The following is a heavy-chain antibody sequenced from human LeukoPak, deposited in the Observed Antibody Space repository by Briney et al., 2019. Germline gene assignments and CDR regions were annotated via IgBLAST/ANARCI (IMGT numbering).Heavy chain of an antibody. Sequence: GRSLRLSCAASGFTFSSYAMHWVRQAPGKGLEWLAVISYDGSYKYYVDSVKGRFTISRDNSKNTLYLQMNSLRVEDTAVCYCARDSTYYYASGSSGPHYFDSWGQGTLVTVSS. CDR2: ISYDGSYK. V-gene: IGHV3-30*01. CDR3: ARDSTYYYASGSSGPHYFDS. J-gene: IGHJ4*02. D-gene: IGHD3-10*01. CDR1: GFTFSSYA.